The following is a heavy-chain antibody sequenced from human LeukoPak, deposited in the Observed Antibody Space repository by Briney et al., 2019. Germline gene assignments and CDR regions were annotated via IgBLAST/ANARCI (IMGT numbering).Heavy chain of an antibody. V-gene: IGHV1-69*06. J-gene: IGHJ3*02. D-gene: IGHD2-2*01. CDR1: GGTFSSYA. Sequence: GSSVKVSCKASGGTFSSYAISWVRQAPGQGLEWMGGIIPIFGTANYAQKFQGRVTITADKSTSTAYMELSSLRSEDTAVYYCARVDCSSTSCPDASDIWGQGTMVTVSS. CDR2: IIPIFGTA. CDR3: ARVDCSSTSCPDASDI.